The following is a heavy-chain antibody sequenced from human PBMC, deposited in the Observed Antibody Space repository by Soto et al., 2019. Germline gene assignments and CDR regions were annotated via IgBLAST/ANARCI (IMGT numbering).Heavy chain of an antibody. Sequence: ASVKVSCKASGYTFTSYDINWVRQATGQGLEWMGWMNPNSGNTGYAQKFQGRVTMTRNTSISTAYMELSSLRSDDTAIYYCARDGPIISSRRWLDPWGPGTLVTVSS. D-gene: IGHD3-10*01. CDR3: ARDGPIISSRRWLDP. V-gene: IGHV1-8*01. CDR1: GYTFTSYD. CDR2: MNPNSGNT. J-gene: IGHJ5*02.